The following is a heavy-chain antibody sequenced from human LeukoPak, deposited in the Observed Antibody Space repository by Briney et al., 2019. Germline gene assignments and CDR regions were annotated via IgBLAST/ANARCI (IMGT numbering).Heavy chain of an antibody. CDR3: ARSEGGVWGSYRYTFEKYYFDY. Sequence: PSETLSLTCTVSGGSISSYYWSWIRQPPGKGLEWIGYIYYSGSTNYNPSLKSRVTISVDTSKNQFSLKLSSVTAADTAVYYCARSEGGVWGSYRYTFEKYYFDYWGQGTLVTVSP. V-gene: IGHV4-59*01. J-gene: IGHJ4*02. D-gene: IGHD3-16*02. CDR1: GGSISSYY. CDR2: IYYSGST.